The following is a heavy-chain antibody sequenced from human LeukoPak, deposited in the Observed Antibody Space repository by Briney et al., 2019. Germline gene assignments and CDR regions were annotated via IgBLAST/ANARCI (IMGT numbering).Heavy chain of an antibody. D-gene: IGHD2-15*01. J-gene: IGHJ4*02. CDR3: ARGGPDYYFDY. Sequence: GGSLRLSCAASGFTVSSNYMSWVRQAPGKGLEWVSVIYSGGSTYYADSVKGRFTISRDNSKNTLYLHMNSLRAEDTAVYYCARGGPDYYFDYWGQGTLVTVSS. CDR2: IYSGGST. CDR1: GFTVSSNY. V-gene: IGHV3-66*02.